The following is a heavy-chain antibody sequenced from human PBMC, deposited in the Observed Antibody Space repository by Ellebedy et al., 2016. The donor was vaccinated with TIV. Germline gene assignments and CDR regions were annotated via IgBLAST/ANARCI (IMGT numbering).Heavy chain of an antibody. CDR2: ISSSSSYI. CDR3: ARDSLGYCSSTSCYVDY. V-gene: IGHV3-21*01. J-gene: IGHJ4*02. Sequence: PGGSLRLSCAASGFTFSSYSMNWVRQAPGKGLEWVSSISSSSSYIYYADSVKGRFTISRDNAKNSLYLRMNSLRAEDTAVYYCARDSLGYCSSTSCYVDYWGQGALVTVSS. CDR1: GFTFSSYS. D-gene: IGHD2-2*01.